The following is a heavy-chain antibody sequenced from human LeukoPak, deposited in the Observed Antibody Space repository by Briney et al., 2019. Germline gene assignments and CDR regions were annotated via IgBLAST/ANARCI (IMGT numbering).Heavy chain of an antibody. J-gene: IGHJ4*02. Sequence: GGSLRPSCAASGFTFSSYAMSWVRQAPGKGLEWVSAISGSGGSTYYADSVKGRFTISRDNSKNTLYLQMNSLRAEDTAVYYCAKDPRFLEWLLPYFDYWGQGTLVTVSS. CDR2: ISGSGGST. D-gene: IGHD3-3*01. V-gene: IGHV3-23*01. CDR1: GFTFSSYA. CDR3: AKDPRFLEWLLPYFDY.